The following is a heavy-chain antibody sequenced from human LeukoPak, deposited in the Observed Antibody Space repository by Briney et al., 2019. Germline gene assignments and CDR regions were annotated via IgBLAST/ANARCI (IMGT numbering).Heavy chain of an antibody. J-gene: IGHJ3*02. Sequence: SETLSLTCSVSGGSISRHFWSWIRQPPGKGLDWIAFIHYSGRTKYNPSLQSRVTISIDTSENNFSLKLTSVTAADTAVYYCARLLDNDISGDPDTFDMWGQGTMVSVSS. CDR2: IHYSGRT. V-gene: IGHV4-59*11. CDR1: GGSISRHF. CDR3: ARLLDNDISGDPDTFDM. D-gene: IGHD3-22*01.